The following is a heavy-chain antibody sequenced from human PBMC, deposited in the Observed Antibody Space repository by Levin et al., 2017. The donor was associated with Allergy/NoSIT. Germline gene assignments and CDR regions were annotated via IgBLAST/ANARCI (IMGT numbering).Heavy chain of an antibody. D-gene: IGHD1-26*01. CDR1: GFTFSNAW. Sequence: LSLTCAASGFTFSNAWMSWVRQAPGKGLEWVGRIKSKTDGGTTDYAAPVKGRFTISRDDSKNTLYLQMNSLKTEDTAVYYCTTDFRPPNSGSVPWGQGTLVTVSS. J-gene: IGHJ5*02. CDR3: TTDFRPPNSGSVP. CDR2: IKSKTDGGTT. V-gene: IGHV3-15*01.